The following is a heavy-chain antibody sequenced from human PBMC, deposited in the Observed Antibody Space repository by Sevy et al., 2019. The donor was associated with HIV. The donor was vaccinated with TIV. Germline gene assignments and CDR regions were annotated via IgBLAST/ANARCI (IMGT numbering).Heavy chain of an antibody. CDR1: GFTFSSHS. D-gene: IGHD1-7*01. V-gene: IGHV3-21*01. CDR2: ISSSSSYI. J-gene: IGHJ4*02. CDR3: ARSLELRGFDY. Sequence: GGSLRLSCAASGFTFSSHSMNWVRQAPGKGLEWVSSISSSSSYIYYADSVKGRFTISRDNAKNSLYLQMNSLRAEDTAVYYCARSLELRGFDYWGQGTLVTVSS.